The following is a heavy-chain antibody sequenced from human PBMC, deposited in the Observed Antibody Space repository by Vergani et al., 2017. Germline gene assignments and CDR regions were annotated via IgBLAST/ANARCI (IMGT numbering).Heavy chain of an antibody. CDR1: GYTFTDYY. V-gene: IGHV1-69-2*01. D-gene: IGHD3-16*02. CDR2: VDPEDGET. Sequence: EVQLVQSGAEVKKPGATVKISCKVSGYTFTDYYMHWVQQAPGKGLEWMGLVDPEDGETIYAEKFQGRVTITADTSTDTAYMELSSLRSEDTAVYYCARETVVTSWDGYRFHYMDVWGKGTTVTVSS. CDR3: ARETVVTSWDGYRFHYMDV. J-gene: IGHJ6*03.